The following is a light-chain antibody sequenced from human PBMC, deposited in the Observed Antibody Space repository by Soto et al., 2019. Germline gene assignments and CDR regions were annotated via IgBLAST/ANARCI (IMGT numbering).Light chain of an antibody. V-gene: IGKV4-1*01. CDR3: QQYYSTPS. J-gene: IGKJ3*01. CDR2: WAS. CDR1: QSILYTSNNKNY. Sequence: DIVMTQSPDSLAVSLGERATINCKSSQSILYTSNNKNYLAWYQQKPGQPPNLLIYWASTRESGVPDRFSGSGSGTDFTLTISSLQAEDVAVYYCQQYYSTPSFGPGTKVDIK.